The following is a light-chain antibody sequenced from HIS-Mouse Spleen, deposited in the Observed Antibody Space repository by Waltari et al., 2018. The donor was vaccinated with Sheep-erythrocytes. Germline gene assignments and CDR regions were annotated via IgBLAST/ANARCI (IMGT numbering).Light chain of an antibody. CDR3: QAWDSSTAV. CDR2: QDS. CDR1: QLGDKY. Sequence: SYELTQPPSVYVSPGQTASIPCSGDQLGDKYACWYQQKPGQSPVLVIYQDSKRPSGIPERFSGSNSGNTATLTISGTQAMDEADYYCQAWDSSTAVFGGGTKLTVL. V-gene: IGLV3-1*01. J-gene: IGLJ2*01.